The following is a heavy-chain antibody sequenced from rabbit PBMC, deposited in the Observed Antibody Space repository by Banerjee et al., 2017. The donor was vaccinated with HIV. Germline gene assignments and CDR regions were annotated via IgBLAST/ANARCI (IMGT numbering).Heavy chain of an antibody. V-gene: IGHV1S45*01. CDR1: GFSFTYKYV. CDR2: IDTDWDSA. J-gene: IGHJ4*01. Sequence: QEQLEESGGDLVKPEGSLTLTCTASGFSFTYKYVMCWVRQAPGKGLEWTGCIDTDWDSAFYASWVISRFTISKTSSTTVTLQMTSLTAADTATYFCARYRHDYGVALDLWGPGTLVTVS. D-gene: IGHD2-1*01. CDR3: ARYRHDYGVALDL.